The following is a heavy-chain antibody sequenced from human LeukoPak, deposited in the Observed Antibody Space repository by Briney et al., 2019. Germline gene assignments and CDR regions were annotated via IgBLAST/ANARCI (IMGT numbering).Heavy chain of an antibody. J-gene: IGHJ5*02. V-gene: IGHV3-23*01. D-gene: IGHD3-3*01. CDR1: GFTFSSYA. CDR2: ISGSGGST. Sequence: GGSLRLSCAASGFTFSSYAMSWVRQAPGKGLVWVSAISGSGGSTYYADSVKGRFTISRDDSKNTLYLQMNSLRAEDTAVYYCAKAEPTYYDFWSGYSNNWFDPWGQGTLVTVSS. CDR3: AKAEPTYYDFWSGYSNNWFDP.